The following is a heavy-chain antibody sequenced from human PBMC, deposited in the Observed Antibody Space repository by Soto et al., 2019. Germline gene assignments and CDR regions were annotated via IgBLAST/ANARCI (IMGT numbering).Heavy chain of an antibody. Sequence: PGESLKISCKGSGYSFTSYWISWVRQMPGKGLEWMGRIDPSDSYTNYSPSFQGHVTISADKAISTAYLQWSSLKASDTAMYYCARRGYQLPLPYYYYGMDVWGQGTTVTVCS. CDR2: IDPSDSYT. CDR3: ARRGYQLPLPYYYYGMDV. V-gene: IGHV5-10-1*01. CDR1: GYSFTSYW. D-gene: IGHD2-2*01. J-gene: IGHJ6*02.